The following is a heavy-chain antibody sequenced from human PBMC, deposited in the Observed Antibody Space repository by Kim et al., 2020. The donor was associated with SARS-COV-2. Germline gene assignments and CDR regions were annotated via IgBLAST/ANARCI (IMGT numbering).Heavy chain of an antibody. CDR3: AAQKDVVIVPPSTDY. CDR2: IYYSGST. Sequence: SETLSLTCTVSNSSVTSGTYYWGWIRQPLGRGLEWIGYIYYSGSTNYNPSLKSRVTISLDTSKNQFSLRLSSVTAADTAVYYCAAQKDVVIVPPSTDYWGQGTLVTVSS. D-gene: IGHD2-2*01. CDR1: NSSVTSGTYY. J-gene: IGHJ4*02. V-gene: IGHV4-61*01.